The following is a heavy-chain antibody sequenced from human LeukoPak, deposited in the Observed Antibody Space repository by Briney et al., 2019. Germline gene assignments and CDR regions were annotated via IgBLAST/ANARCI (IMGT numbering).Heavy chain of an antibody. D-gene: IGHD6-13*01. CDR2: IYYSGST. CDR1: GGSISSYY. J-gene: IGHJ3*02. Sequence: SETLSLTCTVSGGSISSYYWSWIRQPPGKGLEWIGYIYYSGSTNYNPSLKSRLTISVDTSKNQFSLKLSSVTAADTAVYYCARVQQPGAFDIWGQGTMVTVSS. V-gene: IGHV4-59*12. CDR3: ARVQQPGAFDI.